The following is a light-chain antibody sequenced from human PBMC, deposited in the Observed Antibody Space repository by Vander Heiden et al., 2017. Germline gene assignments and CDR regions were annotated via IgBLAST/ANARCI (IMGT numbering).Light chain of an antibody. CDR3: QQHHAWPLT. V-gene: IGKV3-15*01. J-gene: IGKJ4*01. CDR2: AAS. CDR1: QSISNL. Sequence: IVMTQSPPHLSDSAGERLTLSCRATQSISNLLAWYQQRPGQAPRLLIYAASSKATGIPARWSGSGSGTEFSLTISSLQSEDFAVYYCQQHHAWPLTFGGGTKVEIK.